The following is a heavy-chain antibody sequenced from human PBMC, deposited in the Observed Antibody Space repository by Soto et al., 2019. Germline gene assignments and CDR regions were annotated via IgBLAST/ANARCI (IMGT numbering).Heavy chain of an antibody. CDR1: GFTFSSYA. Sequence: GGSLRLSCAASGFTFSSYAMSWVRQAPGKGLEWVSAISGSGGSTYYADSVKGRFTISRDNSKNTLYLQMNSLRAEDTAVYYCAKGIDVLRFLEWFLGDDPYFDYRGQGTLVTVSS. CDR3: AKGIDVLRFLEWFLGDDPYFDY. J-gene: IGHJ4*02. V-gene: IGHV3-23*01. CDR2: ISGSGGST. D-gene: IGHD3-3*01.